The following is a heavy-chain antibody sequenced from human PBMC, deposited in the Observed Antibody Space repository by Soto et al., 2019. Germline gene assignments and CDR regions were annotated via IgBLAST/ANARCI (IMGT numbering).Heavy chain of an antibody. V-gene: IGHV4-39*01. CDR1: GGSICGGGFVWGISSYY. Sequence: PSETLSLSCTVSGGSICGGGFVWGISSYYWGWIRQPPGKGLEWIGTVDYRGDTYYDPSLKSRVIISLDTPKNQFSLKLRSVTAADTAVYYCARQSSISAYYMDVWGKGTTVTVSS. CDR3: ARQSSISAYYMDV. J-gene: IGHJ6*03. D-gene: IGHD3-3*02. CDR2: VDYRGDT.